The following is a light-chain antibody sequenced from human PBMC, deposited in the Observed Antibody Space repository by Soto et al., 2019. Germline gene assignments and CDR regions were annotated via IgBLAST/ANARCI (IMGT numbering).Light chain of an antibody. J-gene: IGKJ2*01. CDR2: AAS. Sequence: DIEMTQSPSSLAASVGDRVTITCRASQDIRNDLTWYQQRPGKAPQRLIFAASAVESGVPSRFSGRGFGTQFTLSISRLLPEDVATYYCLQHYRDHQYTFGEGKKLEV. CDR1: QDIRND. CDR3: LQHYRDHQYT. V-gene: IGKV1-17*01.